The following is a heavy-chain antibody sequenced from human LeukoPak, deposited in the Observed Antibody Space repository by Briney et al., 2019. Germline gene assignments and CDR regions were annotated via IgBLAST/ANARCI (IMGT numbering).Heavy chain of an antibody. CDR3: AREGNSGYYPY. CDR1: GFTFSSYT. D-gene: IGHD3-22*01. Sequence: GGSLRLSCAASGFTFSSYTMHWVRQAPGKGLEWVALILYDGSNKYYADSVKGRFTISRDNSKNTLYLQMSSLRAEDTAMYYCAREGNSGYYPYWGQGILVTVSS. CDR2: ILYDGSNK. V-gene: IGHV3-30*04. J-gene: IGHJ4*02.